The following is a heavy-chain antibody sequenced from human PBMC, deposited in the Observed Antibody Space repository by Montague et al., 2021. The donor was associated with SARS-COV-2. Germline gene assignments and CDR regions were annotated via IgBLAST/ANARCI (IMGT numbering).Heavy chain of an antibody. CDR3: AREGSSSSGVY. V-gene: IGHV4-34*01. CDR2: INHSGNT. J-gene: IGHJ4*02. Sequence: SETLSLTCAVHGGSFSGYLWSWIRQPPGKGLEWIGQINHSGNTNYNPSLMSRVTISVDMSKSQFSLKLSSVTAADTAVYYCAREGSSSSGVYWGQGTLVTVSS. D-gene: IGHD6-6*01. CDR1: GGSFSGYL.